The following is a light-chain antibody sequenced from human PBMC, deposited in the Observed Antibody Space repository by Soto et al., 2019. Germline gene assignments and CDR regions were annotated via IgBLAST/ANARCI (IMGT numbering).Light chain of an antibody. CDR1: QSVSSSY. CDR2: DAS. CDR3: QQYGNSPLT. Sequence: EIVLTQSPGTLSLSPGERATLSCRASQSVSSSYLAWYQQKPGQAPRLLIYDASNRATGIPARFSGSGSGTDFTLTISGLEPEDFAVYYCQQYGNSPLTFGGGTKVDIK. J-gene: IGKJ4*01. V-gene: IGKV3-20*01.